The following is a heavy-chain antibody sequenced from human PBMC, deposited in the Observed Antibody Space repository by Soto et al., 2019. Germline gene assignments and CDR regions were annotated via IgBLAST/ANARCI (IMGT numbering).Heavy chain of an antibody. Sequence: RGESLKISCKGSGNSFTSHWIGWVRQMPGKGLEWMGIIYVGDSETRYSPPFQGQVTISADKSISTAYLQWSSLKASDAAMYYCASQYCTSSSCYFDYWGQGTLVTVSS. CDR2: IYVGDSET. D-gene: IGHD2-15*01. V-gene: IGHV5-51*01. CDR3: ASQYCTSSSCYFDY. CDR1: GNSFTSHW. J-gene: IGHJ4*02.